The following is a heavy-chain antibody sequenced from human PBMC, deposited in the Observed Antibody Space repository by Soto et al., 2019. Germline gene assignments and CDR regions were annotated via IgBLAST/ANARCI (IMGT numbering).Heavy chain of an antibody. D-gene: IGHD6-6*01. CDR3: ASDPSLATRAFDI. V-gene: IGHV4-4*02. J-gene: IGHJ3*02. CDR1: GNSLSSSNW. Sequence: SATLSLPCAVSGNSLSSSNWWTWVRQPPGKGLEWIGEVYYTGTTNYNPSLERRVTISVDKSKNQFSLKVNSVTAADTAVYYCASDPSLATRAFDIWGQGTMVTV. CDR2: VYYTGTT.